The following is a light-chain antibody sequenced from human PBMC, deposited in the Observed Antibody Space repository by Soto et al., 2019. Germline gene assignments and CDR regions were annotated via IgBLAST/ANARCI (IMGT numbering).Light chain of an antibody. CDR1: QNIDIY. CDR2: GAS. J-gene: IGKJ1*01. Sequence: DIQMTQSPSSLSASVGDTVTITCRASQNIDIYLNWYQQKAGTAPKVLISGASNLQRGVPSRFSGSGSGPDFTLTINNLQPEDFATYFCQQTFNVPPWTFGQGTKVDVK. CDR3: QQTFNVPPWT. V-gene: IGKV1-39*01.